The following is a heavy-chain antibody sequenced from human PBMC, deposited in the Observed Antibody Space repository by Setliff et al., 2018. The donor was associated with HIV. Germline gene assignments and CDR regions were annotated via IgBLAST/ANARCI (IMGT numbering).Heavy chain of an antibody. Sequence: LSLTCTVSGGSISSPTYYWGWIRQPPGKGLEWIGTFYSSRSTYYNPSLRSRVTLSVDTSKNQFSLRLSSVTAVGTAVYFCARRAQDSWNLDLWGRGTLVTVSS. CDR1: GGSISSPTYY. J-gene: IGHJ2*01. CDR3: ARRAQDSWNLDL. V-gene: IGHV4-39*01. CDR2: FYSSRST.